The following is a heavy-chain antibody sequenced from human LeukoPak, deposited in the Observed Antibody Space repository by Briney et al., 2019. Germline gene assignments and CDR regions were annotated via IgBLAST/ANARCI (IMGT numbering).Heavy chain of an antibody. CDR1: GFTFSSYS. V-gene: IGHV3-21*04. CDR2: ISSSSSYI. CDR3: AKDRGSSWQNWLDS. D-gene: IGHD6-13*01. J-gene: IGHJ5*01. Sequence: PGGSLRLSCAASGFTFSSYSMNWVRQAPGKGLEWVSSISSSSSYIYYADSVKGRFTISRDNAKNSLYLQMNSLRADDTAVYFCAKDRGSSWQNWLDSWGQGTLVTASS.